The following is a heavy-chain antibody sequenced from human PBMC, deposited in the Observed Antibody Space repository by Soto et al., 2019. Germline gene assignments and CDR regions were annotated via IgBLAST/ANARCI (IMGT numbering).Heavy chain of an antibody. CDR1: GGSISSSSYY. V-gene: IGHV4-39*01. J-gene: IGHJ6*02. CDR3: ARPEARYGMDV. CDR2: IYYSGST. Sequence: QLQLQESGPGLVKPSETLSLTCTVSGGSISSSSYYWGWIRQPPGKGLEWIGSIYYSGSTYYNPSLKSRVTISVDTSKNQFSLKLSSVTAADTAVYYCARPEARYGMDVWGQGTTVTVSS.